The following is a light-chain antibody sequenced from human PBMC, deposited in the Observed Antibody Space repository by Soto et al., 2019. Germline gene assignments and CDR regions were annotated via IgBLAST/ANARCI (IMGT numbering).Light chain of an antibody. Sequence: IQRTQTPSSLSASVGDRVTITCQASQNSNNYLNWYQQKPGRAPKLLIYDASNLEAGVPSRFRGSGSGTDFTFTISRLQPEDIATYYCQQYENLPTFGHGTRLEIK. CDR1: QNSNNY. V-gene: IGKV1-33*01. J-gene: IGKJ5*01. CDR2: DAS. CDR3: QQYENLPT.